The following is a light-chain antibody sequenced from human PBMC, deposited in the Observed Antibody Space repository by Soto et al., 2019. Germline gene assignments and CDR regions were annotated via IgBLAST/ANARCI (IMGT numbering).Light chain of an antibody. CDR2: HAS. V-gene: IGKV3-20*01. J-gene: IGKJ2*01. CDR1: QSVTTNF. CDR3: QQYSDSPPGYT. Sequence: EIVLTQSPGTLSLSPGERATLSCRASQSVTTNFLAWYQQKPGQAPRLLIYHASNRATGIPDRFSGSGSGTDFTLTISRLEPEGFAVYYCQQYSDSPPGYTFGQGTNLEIK.